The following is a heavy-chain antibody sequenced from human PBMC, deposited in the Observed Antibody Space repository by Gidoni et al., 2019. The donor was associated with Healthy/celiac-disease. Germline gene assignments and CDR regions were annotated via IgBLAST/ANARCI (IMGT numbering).Heavy chain of an antibody. J-gene: IGHJ3*02. D-gene: IGHD3-22*01. V-gene: IGHV3-23*01. Sequence: EVQLLASGGGLVQPGGSLRLSCAASGFTYISYSMSWVRQAPGKGLEWVSAISGSGGSTYYADSVKGRFTISRDNSKNTLYLQMNSLRAEDTAVYYCAKDYYYDSSEGFLDAFDIWGQGTMVTVSS. CDR3: AKDYYYDSSEGFLDAFDI. CDR2: ISGSGGST. CDR1: GFTYISYS.